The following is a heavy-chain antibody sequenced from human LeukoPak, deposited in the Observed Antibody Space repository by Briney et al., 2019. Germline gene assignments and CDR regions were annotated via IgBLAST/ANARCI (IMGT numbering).Heavy chain of an antibody. CDR2: INSDGSST. CDR1: GFTFDDYA. Sequence: TGGSLRLSCAASGFTFDDYAMHWVRQAPGKGLVWVSRINSDGSSTSYADSVKGRFTISRDNARNTLYLQMNSLRAEDTAVYYCARGVGYCSSTSCYWWFDPWGQGTLVTVSS. CDR3: ARGVGYCSSTSCYWWFDP. V-gene: IGHV3-74*01. D-gene: IGHD2-2*01. J-gene: IGHJ5*02.